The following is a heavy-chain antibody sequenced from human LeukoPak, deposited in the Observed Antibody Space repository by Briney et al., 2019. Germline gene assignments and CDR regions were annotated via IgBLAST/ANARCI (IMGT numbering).Heavy chain of an antibody. V-gene: IGHV4-39*01. CDR2: IHYSGDT. CDR3: ARQRVPTVRGPFDY. CDR1: SGSISSSSYY. D-gene: IGHD4-11*01. J-gene: IGHJ4*02. Sequence: LETLSLTCTVSSGSISSSSYYWGWIRQPPGKGLEWIGTIHYSGDTYYNPSLKSRVTISVDTSNNQFSLRLSSVTAADTAVYYCARQRVPTVRGPFDYWGQGTLVTVSS.